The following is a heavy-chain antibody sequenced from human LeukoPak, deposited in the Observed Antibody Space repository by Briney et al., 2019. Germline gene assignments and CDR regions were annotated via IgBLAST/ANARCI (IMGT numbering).Heavy chain of an antibody. V-gene: IGHV4-34*01. CDR1: GGSFSGYY. CDR2: INHSGST. D-gene: IGHD1/OR15-1a*01. CDR3: ARSPNNVDRSDY. J-gene: IGHJ4*02. Sequence: PSETLSLTCAVYGGSFSGYYWSWIRQPPGEGLEWIGEINHSGSTNYNPSLKSRVTISVDTSKNQFSLKLSSVTAADTAVYYCARSPNNVDRSDYWGQGTLVTVSS.